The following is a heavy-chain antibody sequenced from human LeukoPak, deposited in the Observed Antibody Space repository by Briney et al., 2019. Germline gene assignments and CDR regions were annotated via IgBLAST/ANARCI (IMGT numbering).Heavy chain of an antibody. J-gene: IGHJ4*02. CDR2: ISGSGGST. CDR3: AKDRAMVREKGYFDY. Sequence: PGGSLRLSCAASGFTFSSYAMSWVRQAPGKGLEWVSAISGSGGSTYYADSVKGRFTISRDNSKNTLYLQMNSLRAEDTAVYYCAKDRAMVREKGYFDYWGQGTLVTVSS. D-gene: IGHD3-10*01. V-gene: IGHV3-23*01. CDR1: GFTFSSYA.